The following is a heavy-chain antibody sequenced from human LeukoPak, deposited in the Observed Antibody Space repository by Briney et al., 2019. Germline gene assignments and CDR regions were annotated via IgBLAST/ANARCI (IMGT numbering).Heavy chain of an antibody. V-gene: IGHV4-59*06. D-gene: IGHD4-11*01. Sequence: SETLSLTCTVSGGSISSYYWSWIRQPAGKGLEWIGYIYYSGSTYYNPSLKSRVTISVDTSKNQFSLKLSSVTAADTAVYYCASSRRSARLQFDYWGQGILVTVSS. J-gene: IGHJ4*02. CDR2: IYYSGST. CDR3: ASSRRSARLQFDY. CDR1: GGSISSYY.